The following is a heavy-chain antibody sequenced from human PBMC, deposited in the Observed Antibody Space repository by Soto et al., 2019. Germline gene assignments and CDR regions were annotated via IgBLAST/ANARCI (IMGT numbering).Heavy chain of an antibody. V-gene: IGHV3-21*01. D-gene: IGHD7-27*01. CDR1: GFTFSSYN. CDR3: ASSSGFFDY. CDR2: ISGGSSYI. Sequence: EVQLVESGGGLVKPGGSLRLSCAASGFTFSSYNMNWVRQAPGKGLEWVSSISGGSSYIYYADSVKGRFTISRDNAKNPLYLQVNSLRADDTAVYFCASSSGFFDYWGQGTLVTVSS. J-gene: IGHJ4*02.